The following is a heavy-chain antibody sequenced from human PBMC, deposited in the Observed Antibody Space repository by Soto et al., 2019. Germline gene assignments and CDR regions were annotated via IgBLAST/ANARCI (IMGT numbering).Heavy chain of an antibody. CDR2: IYYSGST. CDR3: ARDPGVGLSARWFDP. V-gene: IGHV4-61*01. CDR1: GGSVNNGNYY. J-gene: IGHJ5*02. Sequence: QVQLQESGPGLVKPSETLTLTCTVSGGSVNNGNYYWSWIRQPSGKGLEWIGHIYYSGSTNYNPSLKSRVIISIDTSKKQFSLKLSSVTAADTAVYFCARDPGVGLSARWFDPWGQGALVTVSS. D-gene: IGHD2-8*01.